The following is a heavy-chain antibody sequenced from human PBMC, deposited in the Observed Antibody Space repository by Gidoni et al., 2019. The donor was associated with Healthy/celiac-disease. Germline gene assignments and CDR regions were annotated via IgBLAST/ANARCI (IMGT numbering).Heavy chain of an antibody. CDR2: ISSSSSYI. J-gene: IGHJ6*03. Sequence: EVQLVESGVGLVKPGGSLRLSCAASGFTFSSYRLNWFRQPPGKGLEWVSSISSSSSYIYYADSVKGRFTISRDNAKNSLYLQMNSLRAEDTAVYYCARDALAYCSSTSCALSYYYYMDVWGKGTTVTVSS. D-gene: IGHD2-2*01. CDR3: ARDALAYCSSTSCALSYYYYMDV. CDR1: GFTFSSYR. V-gene: IGHV3-21*01.